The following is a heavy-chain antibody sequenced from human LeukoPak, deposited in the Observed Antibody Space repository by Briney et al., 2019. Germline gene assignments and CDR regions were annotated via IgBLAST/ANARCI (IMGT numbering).Heavy chain of an antibody. CDR2: IYYSGST. CDR3: ARNYGDSVFDS. CDR1: GGSITSYY. D-gene: IGHD5/OR15-5a*01. J-gene: IGHJ5*01. V-gene: IGHV4-59*01. Sequence: KPSETLSLTCTVSGGSITSYYWSWIRQPPGKGLELIGYIYYSGSTKYNPSLKSRVTISVDTSKKQFSLKLSSVTAADTAVYYCARNYGDSVFDSWGQGTLVTVSS.